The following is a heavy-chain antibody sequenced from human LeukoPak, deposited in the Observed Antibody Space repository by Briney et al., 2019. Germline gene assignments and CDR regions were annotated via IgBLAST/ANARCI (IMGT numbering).Heavy chain of an antibody. D-gene: IGHD5/OR15-5a*01. V-gene: IGHV4-39*01. J-gene: IGHJ4*02. CDR3: ARNPGTSTLDY. Sequence: SEALSLTCTVSGGSISSYYWAWLRQAPGKGLEWLATISYTGSTYYNPSVRSRVTISLDTTKNQFSLKLTSVTAADTAVYYCARNPGTSTLDYWGQGTLVTVSS. CDR2: ISYTGST. CDR1: GGSISSYY.